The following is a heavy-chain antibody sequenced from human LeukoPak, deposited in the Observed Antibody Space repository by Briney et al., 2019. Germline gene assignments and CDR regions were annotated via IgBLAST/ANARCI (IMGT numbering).Heavy chain of an antibody. CDR2: INHSGST. CDR1: GGSFSGYY. V-gene: IGHV4-34*01. J-gene: IGHJ4*02. D-gene: IGHD5-18*01. CDR3: ARALRGYSYGYRY. Sequence: SETLPLTCAVYGGSFSGYYWSWIRQPPGKGLEWIGEINHSGSTNYNPSLKSRVTISVDTFKNQFSLKLSSVTAADTAVYYCARALRGYSYGYRYWGQGTLVTVSS.